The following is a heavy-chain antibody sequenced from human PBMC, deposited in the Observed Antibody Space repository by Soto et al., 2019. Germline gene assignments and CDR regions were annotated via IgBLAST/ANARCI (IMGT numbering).Heavy chain of an antibody. CDR3: ARRYCSSTSCLAGFDP. D-gene: IGHD2-2*01. J-gene: IGHJ5*02. CDR1: GYTFTSYA. Sequence: ASVKVSCKASGYTFTSYAMHWVRQAPGQRLEWMGWINAGNGNTKYSQKFQGRVTITRDTSASTAYMELTAADTAVYYCARRYCSSTSCLAGFDPWGRGTLV. V-gene: IGHV1-3*01. CDR2: INAGNGNT.